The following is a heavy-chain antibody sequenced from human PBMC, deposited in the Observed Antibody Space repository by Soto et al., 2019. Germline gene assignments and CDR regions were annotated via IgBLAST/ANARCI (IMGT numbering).Heavy chain of an antibody. CDR3: AKSYGHDYHYMDV. Sequence: GGSLRLSCAASGFILSSKIMRWVRQAPGKRLEWVSSLSGDTNSAQYADSVRGRFTVSSDNSKSTLYLQMNSLRAEDSAMYYCAKSYGHDYHYMDVWGKGTTVTVSS. CDR2: LSGDTNSA. J-gene: IGHJ6*03. V-gene: IGHV3-23*01. CDR1: GFILSSKI. D-gene: IGHD2-21*01.